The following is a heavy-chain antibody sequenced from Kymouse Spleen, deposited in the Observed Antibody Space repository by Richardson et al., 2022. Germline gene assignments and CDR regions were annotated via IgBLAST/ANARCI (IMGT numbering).Heavy chain of an antibody. D-gene: IGHD3-10*01. Sequence: QVQLQQWGAGLLKPSETLSLTCAVYGGSFSGYYWSWIRQPPGKGLEWIGEINHSGSTNYNPSLKSRVTISVDTSKNQFSLKLSSVTAADTAVYYCARGWFGELKDNWFDPWGQGTLVTVSS. CDR1: GGSFSGYY. CDR2: INHSGST. V-gene: IGHV4-34*01. J-gene: IGHJ5*02. CDR3: ARGWFGELKDNWFDP.